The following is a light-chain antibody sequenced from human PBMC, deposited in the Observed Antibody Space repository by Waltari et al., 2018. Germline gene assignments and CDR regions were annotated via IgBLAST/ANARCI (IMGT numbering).Light chain of an antibody. CDR1: SSTIGSNY. CDR3: AAWDDSLSGPG. J-gene: IGLJ3*02. V-gene: IGLV1-47*01. CDR2: RNN. Sequence: QSVLTQPPSASGTPGQRVTISCSGSSSTIGSNYVYWYQQLPGTAPKLLIYRNNQRPSGVPDRFSGSKSGTAASLAISGLRSEDEADYYCAAWDDSLSGPGFGGGTKLTVL.